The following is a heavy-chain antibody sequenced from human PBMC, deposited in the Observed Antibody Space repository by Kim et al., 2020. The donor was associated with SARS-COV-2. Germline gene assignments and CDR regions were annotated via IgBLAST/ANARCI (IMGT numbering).Heavy chain of an antibody. Sequence: SETLSLTCAVYGGSFSGYYWSWIRQPPGKGLEWIGEINHSGSTNYNPSLKSRVTISVDTSKNQFSLKLSSVTAADTAVYYCARTWSWYGDYDAFDIWGQGTMVTVSS. CDR3: ARTWSWYGDYDAFDI. V-gene: IGHV4-34*01. CDR2: INHSGST. CDR1: GGSFSGYY. D-gene: IGHD4-17*01. J-gene: IGHJ3*02.